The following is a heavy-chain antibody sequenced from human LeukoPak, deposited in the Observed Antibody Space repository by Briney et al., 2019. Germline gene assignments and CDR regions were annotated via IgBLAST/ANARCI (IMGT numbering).Heavy chain of an antibody. D-gene: IGHD5-24*01. J-gene: IGHJ4*02. Sequence: ASVKVSCKASGYTFTSYGISWVRQAPGQGLEWMGWISAYNGNTNYAQKLQGRVTMTTDTSTSTAYMELSSLRSEDTAVYYCARETPRRGETRDGYRWGQGTLVTVSS. CDR3: ARETPRRGETRDGYR. CDR1: GYTFTSYG. V-gene: IGHV1-18*01. CDR2: ISAYNGNT.